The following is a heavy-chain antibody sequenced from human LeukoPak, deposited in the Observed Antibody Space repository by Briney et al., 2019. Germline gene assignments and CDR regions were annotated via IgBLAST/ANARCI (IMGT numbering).Heavy chain of an antibody. V-gene: IGHV4-34*09. Sequence: SETLSLTCADSGGAFSGYYWTWIRQPPGRGLEWVGEVDYSGGTNYNPSLKSRVTISVDTSKNQFSLKLSSVTAADTAVYYCARCYGDYIFDYWGQGTLVTVSS. J-gene: IGHJ4*02. CDR1: GGAFSGYY. CDR2: VDYSGGT. CDR3: ARCYGDYIFDY. D-gene: IGHD4-17*01.